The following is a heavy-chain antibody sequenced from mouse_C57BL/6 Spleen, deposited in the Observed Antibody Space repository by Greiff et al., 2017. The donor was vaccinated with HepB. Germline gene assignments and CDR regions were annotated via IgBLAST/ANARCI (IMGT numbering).Heavy chain of an antibody. J-gene: IGHJ2*01. CDR2: IDPSDSET. D-gene: IGHD2-5*01. CDR3: ARAYYSNPIDY. CDR1: GYTFTSYW. Sequence: VQLQQPGAELVRPGSSVKLSCKASGYTFTSYWMHWVKQRPIQGLEWIGNIDPSDSETHYNQKFKDKATLTVDKSSSTAYMQLSSLTSEDSAVYYCARAYYSNPIDYWGQGTTLTVSS. V-gene: IGHV1-52*01.